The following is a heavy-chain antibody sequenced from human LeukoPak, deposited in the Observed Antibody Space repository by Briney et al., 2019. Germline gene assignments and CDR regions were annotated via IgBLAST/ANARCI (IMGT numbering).Heavy chain of an antibody. Sequence: ASVKVSCKASGYTFTGYYMHWVRQAPGQGLEWMGWINPNSGGTNYAQKFQGRVTMTRDTSISTAYMELSRLRSDDTAVYYCARDYEQPPGRDAFDIWGQGTMVTVSS. CDR2: INPNSGGT. V-gene: IGHV1-2*02. CDR3: ARDYEQPPGRDAFDI. J-gene: IGHJ3*02. CDR1: GYTFTGYY. D-gene: IGHD3-16*01.